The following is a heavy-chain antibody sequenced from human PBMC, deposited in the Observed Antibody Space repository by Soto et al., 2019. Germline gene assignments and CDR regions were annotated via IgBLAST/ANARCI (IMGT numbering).Heavy chain of an antibody. D-gene: IGHD5-12*01. CDR3: ARVHASGHGVDY. CDR1: SYSIRSGDY. CDR2: ISHSGDT. Sequence: QVQLQESGPGLVKPSETLSLTCAVSSYSIRSGDYWAWIRQSPGKGLEWFGTISHSGDTFYNTSLRSRVTLSVDASKNQFSLELTSVTAADTALYYCARVHASGHGVDYCGQGTLVTVSS. J-gene: IGHJ4*02. V-gene: IGHV4-38-2*01.